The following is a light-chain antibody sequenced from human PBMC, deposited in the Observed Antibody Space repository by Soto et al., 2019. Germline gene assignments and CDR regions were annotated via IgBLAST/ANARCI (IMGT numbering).Light chain of an antibody. V-gene: IGLV2-14*01. J-gene: IGLJ1*01. CDR3: SSYTSSSTLFV. Sequence: VLTQPASVSGSPGQSITISCTGTSSDVGGYNYVSWYQQHPGKAPKLMIYEVSNRPSGVSNRFSGSKSGNTASLTISGLQAEDEADYYCSSYTSSSTLFVFGTGTKVTVL. CDR1: SSDVGGYNY. CDR2: EVS.